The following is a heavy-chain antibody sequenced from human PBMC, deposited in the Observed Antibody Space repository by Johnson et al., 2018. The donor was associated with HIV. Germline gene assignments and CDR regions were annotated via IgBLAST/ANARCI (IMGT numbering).Heavy chain of an antibody. J-gene: IGHJ3*02. CDR1: GFTVSSNY. CDR3: ARTLDSSGWYVGDAFDI. Sequence: VQLVESGGGLVQPGGSLRLSCAASGFTVSSNYMSWVRQAPGKGLEWVSVIYSGGGTSYADSVKGSFTISRDNTKNTLYLQMNSLRAEDTAVYYCARTLDSSGWYVGDAFDIWGQGTMVTVSS. CDR2: IYSGGGT. D-gene: IGHD6-19*01. V-gene: IGHV3-66*01.